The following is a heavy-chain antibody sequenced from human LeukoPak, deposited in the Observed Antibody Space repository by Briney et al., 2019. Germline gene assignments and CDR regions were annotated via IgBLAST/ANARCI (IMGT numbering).Heavy chain of an antibody. V-gene: IGHV3-7*01. J-gene: IGHJ4*02. Sequence: TGGSLRLSCAASGFPFSSFWMNWVRQTPGRGLEWLSNIRPDGSEQYYVDSVRGRFTISRDNAKNSVYLDMNNLRADDTVVYYCSGRDSSRGAWGYWGPGILVSVSS. D-gene: IGHD2-2*01. CDR2: IRPDGSEQ. CDR3: SGRDSSRGAWGY. CDR1: GFPFSSFW.